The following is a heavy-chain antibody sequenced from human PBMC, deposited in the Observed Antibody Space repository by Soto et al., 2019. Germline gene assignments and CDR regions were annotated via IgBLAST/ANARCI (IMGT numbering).Heavy chain of an antibody. D-gene: IGHD3-22*01. CDR2: IYYSGST. CDR3: ARDRDYYDSRGDYGMDV. CDR1: GGSISSYY. J-gene: IGHJ6*02. Sequence: SETLSLTCTVSGGSISSYYWSWIRQPPGKGLEWIGYIYYSGSTNYNPSLKSRVTISVDTSKNQFSLKLSSVTVADTAVYYCARDRDYYDSRGDYGMDVWGQGTTVTAP. V-gene: IGHV4-59*01.